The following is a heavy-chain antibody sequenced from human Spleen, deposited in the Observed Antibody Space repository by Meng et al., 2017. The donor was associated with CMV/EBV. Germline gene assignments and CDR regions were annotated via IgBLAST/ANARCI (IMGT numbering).Heavy chain of an antibody. D-gene: IGHD3-3*01. V-gene: IGHV3-23*01. Sequence: SGFTFSSYAMSWVRQAPGKGLEWVSAISGSGGSTYYADSVKGRFTISRDNSKNTLYLQMNSLRAEDTAVYYCAKGRPRDFWSGYYPDWGQGTLVTVSS. CDR3: AKGRPRDFWSGYYPD. CDR2: ISGSGGST. J-gene: IGHJ4*02. CDR1: GFTFSSYA.